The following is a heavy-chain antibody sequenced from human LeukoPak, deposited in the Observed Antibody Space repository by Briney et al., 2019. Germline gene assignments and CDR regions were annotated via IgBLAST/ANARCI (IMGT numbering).Heavy chain of an antibody. CDR1: GFTFSDYY. J-gene: IGHJ4*02. D-gene: IGHD3-22*01. Sequence: GGSLRLSCAASGFTFSDYYMSWVRQAPGKGLEWVSLIYSGGSTYYADSVKGRFTISRDNSKNTLYLQMNSLRADDTAVYYCARGCYYERSGYCPFDYWGPGTLVTVSS. V-gene: IGHV3-53*01. CDR2: IYSGGST. CDR3: ARGCYYERSGYCPFDY.